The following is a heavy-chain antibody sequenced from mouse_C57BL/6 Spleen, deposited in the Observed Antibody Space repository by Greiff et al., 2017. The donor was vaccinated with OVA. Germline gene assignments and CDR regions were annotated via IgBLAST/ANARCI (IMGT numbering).Heavy chain of an antibody. V-gene: IGHV1-50*01. D-gene: IGHD1-1*01. J-gene: IGHJ3*01. Sequence: VQLQQPGAELVKPGASVKLSCKASGYTFTSYWMQWVKQRPGQGLEWIGEIDPSDSYTNYNQKFKGKATLTVDTSSSTSYMQLSSLTSEDSAVYYCASYYYGSSGWFAYWGQGTLVTVSA. CDR1: GYTFTSYW. CDR3: ASYYYGSSGWFAY. CDR2: IDPSDSYT.